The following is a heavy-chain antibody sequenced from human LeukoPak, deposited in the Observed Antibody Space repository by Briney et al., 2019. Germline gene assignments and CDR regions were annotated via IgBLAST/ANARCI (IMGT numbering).Heavy chain of an antibody. D-gene: IGHD6-6*01. CDR3: ARERYISSSGFDP. CDR2: IIPILGIA. CDR1: GGTFSSYA. Sequence: SVKVSCKASGGTFSSYAISWVRQAPGQGLEWMGRIIPILGIANYAQKFQGRVTITADKSTSTAYMELSSLRSEDTAVYYCARERYISSSGFDPWGQGTLVTVSS. J-gene: IGHJ5*02. V-gene: IGHV1-69*04.